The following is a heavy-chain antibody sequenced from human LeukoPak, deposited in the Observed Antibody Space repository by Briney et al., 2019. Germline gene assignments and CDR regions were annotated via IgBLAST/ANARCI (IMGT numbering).Heavy chain of an antibody. CDR2: ISGSGGST. D-gene: IGHD3-22*01. CDR1: GFTFSIYG. CDR3: ARGDKRYYYDSSGYRWFDP. V-gene: IGHV3-23*01. J-gene: IGHJ5*02. Sequence: PGGTLRLSCAVSGFTFSIYGMSWVRQAPGKGLEWVSAISGSGGSTYYADSVKGRFTISRDNSKNTLYLQMNSLRAEDTAVYYCARGDKRYYYDSSGYRWFDPWGQGTLVTVSS.